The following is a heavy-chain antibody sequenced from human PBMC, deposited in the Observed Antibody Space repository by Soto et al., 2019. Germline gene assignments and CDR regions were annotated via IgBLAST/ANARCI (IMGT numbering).Heavy chain of an antibody. CDR2: INPIFGTA. Sequence: SVKVSCKASGYTFTSYYMHWVRQAPGQGLEWMGIINPIFGTANYAQKFQDRVTITADESTSTAYMELSSLRSEDTAVYYCARDRATYDFWSAYSAFDIWGQGTMVTVSS. CDR3: ARDRATYDFWSAYSAFDI. J-gene: IGHJ3*02. D-gene: IGHD3-3*01. CDR1: GYTFTSYY. V-gene: IGHV1-69*13.